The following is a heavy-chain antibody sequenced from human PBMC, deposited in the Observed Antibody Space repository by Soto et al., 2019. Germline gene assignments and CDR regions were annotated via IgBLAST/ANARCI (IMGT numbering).Heavy chain of an antibody. J-gene: IGHJ5*02. D-gene: IGHD6-13*01. V-gene: IGHV3-21*01. CDR1: GFTFRSFT. CDR3: TTDAPRDSSARGWFAP. Sequence: GGSLRLSCGASGFTFRSFTMNWVRQAPGKGLEWVSSISSNSAYIYYTDALRGRFTISRDNAKNSLHLQMNSLRAEDTAVYYCTTDAPRDSSARGWFAPRGPRTLVTVSS. CDR2: ISSNSAYI.